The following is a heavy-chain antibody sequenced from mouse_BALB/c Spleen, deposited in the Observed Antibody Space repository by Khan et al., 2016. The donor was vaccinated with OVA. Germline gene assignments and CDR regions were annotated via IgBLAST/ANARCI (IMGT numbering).Heavy chain of an antibody. Sequence: DVKLVESGGGLVQPGGSRKLSCAASGFTFSSFGLHWVRQTPEKGLEWVAYISSGSRTIYYADTLKGRFTISRDNPKNTLFLQMASLRSEDTAMYYCAREDYGHWYFDVWGAGTMVTVSS. CDR2: ISSGSRTI. V-gene: IGHV5-17*02. J-gene: IGHJ1*01. D-gene: IGHD1-1*02. CDR1: GFTFSSFG. CDR3: AREDYGHWYFDV.